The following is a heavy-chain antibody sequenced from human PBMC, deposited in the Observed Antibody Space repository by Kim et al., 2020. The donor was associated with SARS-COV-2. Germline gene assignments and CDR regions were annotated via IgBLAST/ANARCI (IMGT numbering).Heavy chain of an antibody. Sequence: GGSLRLSCAASGFTFSSYEMNWVRQAPGKGLEWVSYISSSGSTIYYADSVKGRFTISRDNAKNSLYLQMNRLRAEDTAVYYCARWALPYSSGWSPFDYWGQGTLVTVSS. J-gene: IGHJ4*02. CDR1: GFTFSSYE. CDR2: ISSSGSTI. V-gene: IGHV3-48*03. CDR3: ARWALPYSSGWSPFDY. D-gene: IGHD6-19*01.